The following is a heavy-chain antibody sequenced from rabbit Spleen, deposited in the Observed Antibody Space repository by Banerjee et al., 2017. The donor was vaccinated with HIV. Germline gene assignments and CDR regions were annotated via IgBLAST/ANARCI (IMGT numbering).Heavy chain of an antibody. CDR1: GFSFNEFSFNSGYD. CDR3: AREISDYAVYAPYFYL. J-gene: IGHJ4*01. CDR2: IYADRSGST. V-gene: IGHV1S40*01. Sequence: QQLEESGGGLVKPGASLTLTCKASGFSFNEFSFNSGYDMCWVRQAPGKGLECIACIYADRSGSTYYANWAKGRFTISRTSSTTVTLQMTSLTAADTATYFCAREISDYAVYAPYFYLWGQGTLVTVS. D-gene: IGHD4-2*01.